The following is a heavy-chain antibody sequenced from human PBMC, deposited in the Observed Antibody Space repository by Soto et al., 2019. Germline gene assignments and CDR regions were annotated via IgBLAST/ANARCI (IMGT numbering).Heavy chain of an antibody. V-gene: IGHV4-39*01. J-gene: IGHJ4*02. D-gene: IGHD3-10*01. CDR3: ARHSYGSGSYRALGY. Sequence: PSETLSLTCTVSGGSLSSLGYYWGWIRQPPGKGLEWIGSISYSGRTSYNPSLKSRVTISVDMSKNQMSLKLSSVTAADTALYFCARHSYGSGSYRALGYWGQGAQVTVSS. CDR2: ISYSGRT. CDR1: GGSLSSLGYY.